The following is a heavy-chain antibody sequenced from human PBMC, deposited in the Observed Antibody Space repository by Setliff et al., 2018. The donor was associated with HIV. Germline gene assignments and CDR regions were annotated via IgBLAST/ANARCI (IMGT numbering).Heavy chain of an antibody. CDR2: IYYSGSV. J-gene: IGHJ4*02. Sequence: SETLSLTCSVSGGAISGSGYYWSWIRQPPGKALEWIGYIYYSGSVYYNPSLKSRLTISVDTSKNQFSLKVNSVTAADTAVYYCARSPRIGVAGEFEYWGQGTLVTVSS. CDR3: ARSPRIGVAGEFEY. V-gene: IGHV4-30-4*01. D-gene: IGHD6-19*01. CDR1: GGAISGSGYY.